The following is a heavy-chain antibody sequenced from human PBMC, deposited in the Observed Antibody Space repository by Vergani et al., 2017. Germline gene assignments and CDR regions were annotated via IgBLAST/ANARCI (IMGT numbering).Heavy chain of an antibody. CDR1: GGSISSGGYS. D-gene: IGHD4-23*01. Sequence: QLQLQESGSGLVKPSQTLSLTCAVSGGSISSGGYSWSWIRQPPGKGLEWIGYIYHSGSTYYNPSLKSRITISVDRSKNQFSLKLSSVTAADTAVYYCASRHDYGGPFDYWGQGTLVTVSS. CDR3: ASRHDYGGPFDY. CDR2: IYHSGST. V-gene: IGHV4-30-2*01. J-gene: IGHJ4*02.